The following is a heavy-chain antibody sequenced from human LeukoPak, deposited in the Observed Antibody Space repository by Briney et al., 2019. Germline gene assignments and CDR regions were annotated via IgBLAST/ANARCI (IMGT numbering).Heavy chain of an antibody. CDR1: GYTLTELS. CDR2: FDPEDGET. D-gene: IGHD3-3*01. Sequence: ASVKVSCKVSGYTLTELSMHWVRQAPGKGLEWMGGFDPEDGETIYAQKFQGRVTMTEDTSTDTAYMELSSLRSEDTAVYYCATQITIFGVVSGAGELNWGQGTLVTVSS. J-gene: IGHJ4*02. V-gene: IGHV1-24*01. CDR3: ATQITIFGVVSGAGELN.